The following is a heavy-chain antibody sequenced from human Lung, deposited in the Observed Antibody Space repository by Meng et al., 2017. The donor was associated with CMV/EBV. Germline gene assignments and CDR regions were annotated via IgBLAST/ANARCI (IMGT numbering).Heavy chain of an antibody. CDR2: INHSGST. Sequence: SXTLPLXCAVYGGSLSGYYWSWIRQPPGKGLEWIGEINHSGSTNYNPSLKSRVTISVDTSKNQFSLKLSSVTAADTAVYYCATIAAPERNGMDVWGQGPTVTVSS. J-gene: IGHJ6*02. CDR1: GGSLSGYY. CDR3: ATIAAPERNGMDV. D-gene: IGHD6-13*01. V-gene: IGHV4-34*01.